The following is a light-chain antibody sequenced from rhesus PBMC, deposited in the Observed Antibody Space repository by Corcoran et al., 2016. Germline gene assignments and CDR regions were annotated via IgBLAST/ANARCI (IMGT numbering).Light chain of an antibody. CDR3: HNGYGTPRT. CDR1: QGITND. CDR2: EAS. J-gene: IGKJ1*01. Sequence: DIQMTQSPSSLSASVGDRVTITCRASQGITNDLAGYQQKPGETPKLLIYEASSLQSGIPSRFSGSGSGTDFTLTISSLQSEDFATYYCHNGYGTPRTFGQGTKVEIK. V-gene: IGKV1-25*01.